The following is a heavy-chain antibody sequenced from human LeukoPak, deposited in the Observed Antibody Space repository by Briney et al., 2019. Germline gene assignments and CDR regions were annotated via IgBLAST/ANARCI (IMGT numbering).Heavy chain of an antibody. J-gene: IGHJ4*02. CDR3: AKRGVVIRVILVGFHKEAYYFDS. Sequence: GSLRLPCSVSGIPLCNHGLSWVRQAPGKGLEWVGGIRYRGGRTKYADSVKGRFTISRDNPKNTLYLQMNSLRAEDTAVYFCAKRGVVIRVILVGFHKEAYYFDSWGQGALVTVSS. CDR1: GIPLCNHG. V-gene: IGHV3-23*01. D-gene: IGHD3-22*01. CDR2: IRYRGGRT.